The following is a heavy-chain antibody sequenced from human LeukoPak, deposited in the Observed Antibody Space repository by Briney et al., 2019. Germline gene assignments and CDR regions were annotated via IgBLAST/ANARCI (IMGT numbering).Heavy chain of an antibody. J-gene: IGHJ4*02. CDR3: ARAGDDSSGYFDY. Sequence: SETLSLTCTVSGGSINSYYWSWIRQPPGKGLECIGYIHYTGSTNYNPSLKSRVTISVDTSKNQFSLKLSSVTAADTAIYYCARAGDDSSGYFDYWGQGTLVTVSS. CDR2: IHYTGST. D-gene: IGHD3-22*01. CDR1: GGSINSYY. V-gene: IGHV4-59*01.